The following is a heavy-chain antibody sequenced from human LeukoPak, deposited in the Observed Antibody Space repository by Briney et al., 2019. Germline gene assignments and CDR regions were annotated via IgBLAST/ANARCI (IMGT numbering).Heavy chain of an antibody. CDR1: GFTFSSYA. Sequence: PGGSLRLSCAASGFTFSSYAMSWVRQAPGKGLEWVSAISGSGGNTYYADSVRGRFTIPRDNSKNTLYVQMNSLRAEDTAVYYCAKGGVIVERGFDYWGQGTLVTVSS. J-gene: IGHJ4*02. V-gene: IGHV3-23*01. CDR2: ISGSGGNT. D-gene: IGHD2/OR15-2a*01. CDR3: AKGGVIVERGFDY.